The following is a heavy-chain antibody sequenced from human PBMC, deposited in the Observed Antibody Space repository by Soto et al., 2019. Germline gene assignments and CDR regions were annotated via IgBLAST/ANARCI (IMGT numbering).Heavy chain of an antibody. V-gene: IGHV1-69*13. Sequence: ASVKVSCKASGGTFSSYAISWVRQAPGQGLEWMGGFILIFGTANYAQKFQCRVTITADESTSTAYMELSSLRSEDTAVYYCARPLDYDILTGYYVYYYYGMDVWGQGTTVTVSS. CDR1: GGTFSSYA. CDR3: ARPLDYDILTGYYVYYYYGMDV. D-gene: IGHD3-9*01. J-gene: IGHJ6*02. CDR2: FILIFGTA.